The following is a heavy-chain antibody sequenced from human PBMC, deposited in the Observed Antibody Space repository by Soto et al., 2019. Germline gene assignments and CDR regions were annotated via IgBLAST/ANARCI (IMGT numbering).Heavy chain of an antibody. J-gene: IGHJ4*02. D-gene: IGHD1-26*01. V-gene: IGHV4-28*01. Sequence: QVQLQESGPGLVKPSDTLSLTCAVSGYSISSSNWWGWIRQPPGKGLEWIGYIYYSGTTYYNPSLNSRVTMSVDTYKNQFSLKLTSVTAVDTAVYYCARREIQGPIDYWGQGTLVTVSS. CDR2: IYYSGTT. CDR1: GYSISSSNW. CDR3: ARREIQGPIDY.